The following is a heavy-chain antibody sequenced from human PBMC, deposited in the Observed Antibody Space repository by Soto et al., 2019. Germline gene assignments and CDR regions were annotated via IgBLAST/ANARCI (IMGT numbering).Heavy chain of an antibody. V-gene: IGHV2-5*02. D-gene: IGHD4-17*01. CDR2: IYWDDDK. CDR1: GFSLSTSGVG. J-gene: IGHJ2*01. Sequence: KESGPTLVKPTQALTLTCTFSGFSLSTSGVGVGWIRQPPGKALEWLALIYWDDDKRYSPSLKSRLTITKDTSKNQVLLTMTNIDPVDTATYYCAHRGGHCGASDWYFDLWGRGTLVTVSS. CDR3: AHRGGHCGASDWYFDL.